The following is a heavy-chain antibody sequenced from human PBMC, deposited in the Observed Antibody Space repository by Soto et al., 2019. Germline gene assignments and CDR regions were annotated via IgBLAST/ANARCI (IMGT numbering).Heavy chain of an antibody. V-gene: IGHV3-48*02. J-gene: IGHJ4*02. Sequence: GGSLRLSCAASGFTFSSYSMNWVRQAPGKGLEWVSYISSSSSTIYYADSVKGRFTISRDNAKNSLYLQMNSLRDEDTAVYYCARDLDSGSYSAHYDYWGQGTLVTVSS. CDR2: ISSSSSTI. D-gene: IGHD1-26*01. CDR1: GFTFSSYS. CDR3: ARDLDSGSYSAHYDY.